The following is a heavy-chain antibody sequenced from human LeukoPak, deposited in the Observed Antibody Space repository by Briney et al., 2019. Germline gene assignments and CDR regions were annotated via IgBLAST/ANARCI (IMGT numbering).Heavy chain of an antibody. CDR1: GGTFSSYT. D-gene: IGHD4-17*01. J-gene: IGHJ5*02. CDR3: ARDLIGMVRGDYVGWFDP. CDR2: IIPIFGTA. V-gene: IGHV1-69*05. Sequence: SVKVSCKASGGTFSSYTISWVRQAPGQGLEWMGRIIPIFGTANYAQKFQGRVTITTDESTSTAYMELSSLRSEDTAVYYCARDLIGMVRGDYVGWFDPWGQGTLVTVSS.